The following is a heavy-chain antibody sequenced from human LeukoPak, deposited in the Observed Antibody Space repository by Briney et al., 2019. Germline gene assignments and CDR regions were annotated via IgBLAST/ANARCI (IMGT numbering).Heavy chain of an antibody. CDR3: AKGGHGDYYDSSGYV. CDR1: GFTFSSYG. D-gene: IGHD3-22*01. J-gene: IGHJ4*02. V-gene: IGHV3-33*03. Sequence: GGSLRLSCAASGFTFSSYGMHWVRQAPGKGLEWVAVIWYDGSNKYYADSVKGRFTISRDNAKNSLYLQMNSLRAEDTALYYCAKGGHGDYYDSSGYVWGQGTLVTVSS. CDR2: IWYDGSNK.